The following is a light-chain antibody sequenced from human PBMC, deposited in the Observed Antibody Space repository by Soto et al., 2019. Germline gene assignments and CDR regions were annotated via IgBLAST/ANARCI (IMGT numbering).Light chain of an antibody. CDR2: DAS. V-gene: IGKV1-5*01. Sequence: DIQMTQSPSTLSASFGDRVTIPCRASQTITTWLAWYQQKPGKAPKLLIYDASTLESGVPSRFSGSGSGTEFTLTISSLQPDDFATYYCQQYNSYSRTFGQGTKVDIK. CDR3: QQYNSYSRT. CDR1: QTITTW. J-gene: IGKJ1*01.